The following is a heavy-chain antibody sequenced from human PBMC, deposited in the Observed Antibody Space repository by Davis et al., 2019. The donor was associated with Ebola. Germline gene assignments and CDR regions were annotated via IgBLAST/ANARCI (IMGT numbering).Heavy chain of an antibody. Sequence: GESLKISCAASGFTFSSYSMNWVCQAPGKGLEWVSYISSSSTIYYADSVKGRFTISRDNSKNTLYLQMNSLRPEDTAVYYCARDSDDYSFDYWGQGTLVTVSS. CDR2: ISSSSTI. CDR3: ARDSDDYSFDY. V-gene: IGHV3-48*04. J-gene: IGHJ4*02. CDR1: GFTFSSYS. D-gene: IGHD4-11*01.